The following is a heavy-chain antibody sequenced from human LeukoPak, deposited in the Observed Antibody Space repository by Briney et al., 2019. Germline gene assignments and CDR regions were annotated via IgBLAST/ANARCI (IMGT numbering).Heavy chain of an antibody. Sequence: GGSLRLSCAASGFMFSSYWMSWVRQAPGKGLEWVANINHDGSEKYYVDSVKGRFIISRDNAENSLYLQMNSLRAEDTAVYYCARVWYGIQSHWGQGTLVTVSS. CDR2: INHDGSEK. D-gene: IGHD5-18*01. CDR1: GFMFSSYW. CDR3: ARVWYGIQSH. J-gene: IGHJ4*02. V-gene: IGHV3-7*02.